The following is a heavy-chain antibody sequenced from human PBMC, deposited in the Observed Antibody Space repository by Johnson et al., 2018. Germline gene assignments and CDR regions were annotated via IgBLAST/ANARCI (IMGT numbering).Heavy chain of an antibody. CDR1: GFSFDDYG. CDR2: INWNGDST. D-gene: IGHD3-10*01. Sequence: VQLVESGGSVVRPGGSLRLSCVVSGFSFDDYGMTWVRQAPGKGLEWVSDINWNGDSTNYADSVKGRFTISRENAKNSLYLQMNRLRAEDTALYYCARDRSYDVSGTYFNGMDVWGQGTTVTVSS. V-gene: IGHV3-20*04. J-gene: IGHJ6*02. CDR3: ARDRSYDVSGTYFNGMDV.